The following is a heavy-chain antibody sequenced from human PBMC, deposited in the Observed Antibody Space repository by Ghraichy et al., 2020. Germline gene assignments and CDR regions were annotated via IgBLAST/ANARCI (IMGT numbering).Heavy chain of an antibody. J-gene: IGHJ4*02. V-gene: IGHV3-23*01. Sequence: GESLIISCAASGFTFSSYAMSWVRQAPGKGLEWVSAISGSGGSTYYADSVKGRFTISRDNSKNTLYLQMNSLRADDTAVYYCARTYSSSSLFDYWGQGTLVTVSS. CDR3: ARTYSSSSLFDY. D-gene: IGHD6-6*01. CDR2: ISGSGGST. CDR1: GFTFSSYA.